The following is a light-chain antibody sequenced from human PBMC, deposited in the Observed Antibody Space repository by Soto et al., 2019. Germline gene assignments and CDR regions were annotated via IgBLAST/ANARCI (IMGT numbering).Light chain of an antibody. V-gene: IGLV2-11*01. CDR1: TSDVGAYNL. CDR2: DVI. Sequence: QSALTQPRSVSGSPGQSITLSCDGSTSDVGAYNLVSWYQQHPGEAPKLMIYDVIKRPSGVPYRFSGSKSGNTASLTISGLQADDEADYYCCSYAGMFIGVFGGGTKVTVL. J-gene: IGLJ3*02. CDR3: CSYAGMFIGV.